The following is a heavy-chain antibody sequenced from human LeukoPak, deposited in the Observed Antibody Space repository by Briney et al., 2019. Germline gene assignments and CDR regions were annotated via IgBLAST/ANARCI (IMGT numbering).Heavy chain of an antibody. V-gene: IGHV3-48*04. CDR3: ARAGRMATNAFDY. D-gene: IGHD5-24*01. CDR1: GFTFSSYS. J-gene: IGHJ4*02. Sequence: GGSLRLSCAASGFTFSSYSMNWVRQAPGKGLEWVSYISSSSSTIYYADSVKGRFSISRDNAKNSLYLQLNSLRAEDTAVYYCARAGRMATNAFDYWGQGTLVTVSS. CDR2: ISSSSSTI.